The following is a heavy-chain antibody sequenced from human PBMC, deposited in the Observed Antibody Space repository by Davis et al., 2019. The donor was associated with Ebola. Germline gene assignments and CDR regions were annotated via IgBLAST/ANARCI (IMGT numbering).Heavy chain of an antibody. CDR1: GFTFSSYS. J-gene: IGHJ4*02. CDR3: ARVRLEYGGSDY. V-gene: IGHV3-21*01. D-gene: IGHD4-23*01. CDR2: ISSSSSYI. Sequence: GESLKISCAASGFTFSSYSMNWVRQAPGKGLEWVSSISSSSSYIYYADSVKGRFTISRDNAKNSLYLQMNSLRAEDTAVYYCARVRLEYGGSDYWGQGTLVTVSS.